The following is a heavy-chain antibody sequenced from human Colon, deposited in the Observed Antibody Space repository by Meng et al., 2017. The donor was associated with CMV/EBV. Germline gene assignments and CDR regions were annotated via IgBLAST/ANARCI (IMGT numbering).Heavy chain of an antibody. V-gene: IGHV1-46*01. J-gene: IGHJ6*02. CDR3: ARGDYYDSSGYRCDV. CDR1: GYTFTSYY. Sequence: AAVKVSCKASGYTFTSYYMLWGRQAPAQGLEWMGIINPSGGSTSYAQKFQSRVTMTRDTSTSTVYMELSSLRSEDTAVYYCARGDYYDSSGYRCDVWGQGTTVTVSS. CDR2: INPSGGST. D-gene: IGHD3-22*01.